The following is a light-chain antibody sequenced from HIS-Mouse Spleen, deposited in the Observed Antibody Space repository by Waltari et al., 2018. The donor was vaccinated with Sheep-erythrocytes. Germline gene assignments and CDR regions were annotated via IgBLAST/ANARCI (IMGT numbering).Light chain of an antibody. CDR1: QSISSY. V-gene: IGKV1-39*01. CDR3: QQSYSTPPLT. J-gene: IGKJ4*01. CDR2: AAS. Sequence: DIQMTQSPSSLSASVGDRVTITCRASQSISSYLNWYQQKPGKAPKLLIYAASSLQSRVPSRFSGSGSGTDVTLTISSLQPEDFATYYCQQSYSTPPLTFGGGTKVEIK.